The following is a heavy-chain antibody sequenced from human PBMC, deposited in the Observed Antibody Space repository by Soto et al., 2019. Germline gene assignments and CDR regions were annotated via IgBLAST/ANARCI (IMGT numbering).Heavy chain of an antibody. Sequence: AASAKVSSKVSRYTLTELSMHWVRQAHGKGLEWMGGFDPEDGETIYAQKFQGRVTMTEDTSTDTAYMELSSLRSEDTAVYYCATISITCGGVIGIARYLGYRGQGTLVTRSS. CDR2: FDPEDGET. CDR1: RYTLTELS. D-gene: IGHD3-16*02. V-gene: IGHV1-24*01. J-gene: IGHJ4*02. CDR3: ATISITCGGVIGIARYLGY.